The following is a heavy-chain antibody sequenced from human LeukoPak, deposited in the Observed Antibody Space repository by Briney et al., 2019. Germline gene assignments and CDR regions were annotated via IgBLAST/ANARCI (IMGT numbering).Heavy chain of an antibody. CDR3: ARRVVAVAIDY. CDR1: GGSFSSYY. D-gene: IGHD2-2*02. J-gene: IGHJ4*02. Sequence: SETLSLTCAVSGGSFSSYYWSWIRQPPGKGLEWIGEINHSESTNYNPSLKSRVTISVDTSKNHFSLKLRSVTAADPAVYYVARRVVAVAIDYWGQGTLVTVSS. V-gene: IGHV4-34*01. CDR2: INHSEST.